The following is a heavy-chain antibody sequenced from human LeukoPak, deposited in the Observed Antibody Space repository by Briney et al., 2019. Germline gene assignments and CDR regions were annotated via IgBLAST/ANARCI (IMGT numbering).Heavy chain of an antibody. Sequence: SETLSLTCAVYGGSFSGYYWSWIRQPPGKELEWIGEINHSGGTNYNPSLKSRVTISVDTSKNQFSLKLSSVTAADTAVYYCAKCTVTIFGVVYFDYWGQRTLVTVSS. CDR1: GGSFSGYY. CDR3: AKCTVTIFGVVYFDY. V-gene: IGHV4-34*01. D-gene: IGHD3-3*01. CDR2: INHSGGT. J-gene: IGHJ4*02.